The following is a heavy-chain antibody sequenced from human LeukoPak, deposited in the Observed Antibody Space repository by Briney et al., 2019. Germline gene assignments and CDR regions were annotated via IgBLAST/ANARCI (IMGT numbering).Heavy chain of an antibody. CDR2: INTDGIST. CDR1: GFTFRSYW. Sequence: GGSLRLSCAVSGFTFRSYWMHWVRQAPGKGLVWVSRINTDGISTDYADAVKGRFTISRDNAKNTLYLQMNSLRVEDTAVYYCAKDVYSSGWYEGLGYWGQGTLVTVSS. CDR3: AKDVYSSGWYEGLGY. J-gene: IGHJ4*02. D-gene: IGHD6-19*01. V-gene: IGHV3-74*01.